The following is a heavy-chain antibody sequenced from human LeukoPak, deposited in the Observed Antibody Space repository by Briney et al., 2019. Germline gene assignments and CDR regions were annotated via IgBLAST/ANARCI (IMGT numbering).Heavy chain of an antibody. V-gene: IGHV3-48*01. CDR2: ISSDSSIM. CDR1: GFSFSSYS. D-gene: IGHD3-22*01. Sequence: GGSLRLSCAASGFSFSSYSMNWVRQAPGKGLDWVSYISSDSSIMHHADAVKGRFAISRDIAKNALYLQMNSLRAEDTAVYYCARKSSSSGYPFDYWGQGTLVTVSS. J-gene: IGHJ4*02. CDR3: ARKSSSSGYPFDY.